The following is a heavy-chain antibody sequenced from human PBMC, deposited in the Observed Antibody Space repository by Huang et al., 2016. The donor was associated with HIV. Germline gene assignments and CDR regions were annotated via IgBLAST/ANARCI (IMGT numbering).Heavy chain of an antibody. CDR2: ISPGRAT. CDR1: GGSITRDTFN. V-gene: IGHV4-39*01. J-gene: IGHJ3*01. CDR3: ARHSDPMSAPPDAFYV. Sequence: QLQLQESGPRLLKPSETLSLICTVSGGSITRDTFNWGWIRQAPGKGPECIGRISPGRATNYHPSLNSRFSISVDTSNRFSRGLTSVTAADTAVYYCARHSDPMSAPPDAFYVWGQGTMVTVSS.